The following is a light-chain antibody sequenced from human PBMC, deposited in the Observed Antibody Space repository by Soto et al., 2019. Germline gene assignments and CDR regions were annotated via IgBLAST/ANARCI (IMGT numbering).Light chain of an antibody. Sequence: ENVLTQSPGILSLSPVERASLTCRASQSVISSYLAWYQQKPGQAPSLLIYGASSRATGIPDRFSGRGSGTDFTLTISRLEPEYFALYYCQQYGDSPFTFGQGTKVDIK. J-gene: IGKJ1*01. CDR1: QSVISSY. V-gene: IGKV3-20*01. CDR3: QQYGDSPFT. CDR2: GAS.